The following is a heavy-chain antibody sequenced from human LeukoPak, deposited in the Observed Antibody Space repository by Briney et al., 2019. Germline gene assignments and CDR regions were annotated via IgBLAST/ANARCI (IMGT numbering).Heavy chain of an antibody. D-gene: IGHD6-13*01. J-gene: IGHJ6*02. CDR3: AVRCQLVSYYYYYGMDV. CDR2: ISGSGGST. V-gene: IGHV3-23*01. CDR1: GFTFSSYA. Sequence: PGGSLRLSCAASGFTFSSYAMSWVRQAPGKGLEWVSAISGSGGSTYYADSVKGRFTISRDNSKNTLYLQMNSLRAEDTAVYYCAVRCQLVSYYYYYGMDVWGQGTTVTVSS.